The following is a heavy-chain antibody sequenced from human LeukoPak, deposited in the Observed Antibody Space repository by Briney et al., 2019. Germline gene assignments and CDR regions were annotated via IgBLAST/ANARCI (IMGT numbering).Heavy chain of an antibody. Sequence: GASVKVSCKASGYTFTGYYMHWVRQAPGQGLEWMGWINPNSGGTNYAQKFQGGVTMTRDTSISTAYMELSRLRSDDTAVYYCARENPGTDDAFDIWGQGTMVTVSS. CDR1: GYTFTGYY. D-gene: IGHD6-13*01. CDR3: ARENPGTDDAFDI. CDR2: INPNSGGT. J-gene: IGHJ3*02. V-gene: IGHV1-2*02.